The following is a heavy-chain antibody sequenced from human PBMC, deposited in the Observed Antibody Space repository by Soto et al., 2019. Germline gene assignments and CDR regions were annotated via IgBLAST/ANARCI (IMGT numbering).Heavy chain of an antibody. CDR2: IIPILGIA. CDR3: AGGYCSGGSCYDWFDP. V-gene: IGHV1-69*02. CDR1: GGTFSSYT. D-gene: IGHD2-15*01. J-gene: IGHJ5*02. Sequence: QVQLVQSGAEVKKPGSSVKVSCKASGGTFSSYTISWVRQAPGQGLEWMGRIIPILGIANYAQKFQGRVTITAAKSTSTAYMELSSLRSEDTAVYYCAGGYCSGGSCYDWFDPWGQGTLVTVSS.